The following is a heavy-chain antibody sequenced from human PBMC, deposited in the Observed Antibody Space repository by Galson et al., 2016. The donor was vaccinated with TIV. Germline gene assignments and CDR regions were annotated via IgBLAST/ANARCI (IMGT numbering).Heavy chain of an antibody. V-gene: IGHV3-7*01. CDR3: ARDRGYDTYDF. CDR1: GFTFSRYW. CDR2: INEDGSEK. Sequence: SLRLSCAASGFTFSRYWMSWVRQAPGKGLEWVADINEDGSEKIYLDSVEGRFTISRDNAKNSLYIQMNSLRGEETAVYYCARDRGYDTYDFWGQGSLVIVSS. J-gene: IGHJ4*02. D-gene: IGHD5-18*01.